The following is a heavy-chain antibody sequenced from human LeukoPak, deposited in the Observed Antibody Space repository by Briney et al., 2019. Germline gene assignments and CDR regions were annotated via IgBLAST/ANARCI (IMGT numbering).Heavy chain of an antibody. J-gene: IGHJ4*02. CDR3: ARGGLYGDSVGGYYFDY. D-gene: IGHD4-17*01. CDR2: INHSGST. V-gene: IGHV4-34*01. CDR1: GGSFSGYY. Sequence: PSETLSLTCAVYGGSFSGYYWSWIRQPPGKGLEWIGEINHSGSTNYNPSLKSRVTISVDTSKNQFSLKLSSVTAADTAVYYCARGGLYGDSVGGYYFDYWGQGTLVTVSS.